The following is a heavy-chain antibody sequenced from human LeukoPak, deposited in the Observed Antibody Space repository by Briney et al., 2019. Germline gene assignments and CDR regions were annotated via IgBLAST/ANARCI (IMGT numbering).Heavy chain of an antibody. D-gene: IGHD2-2*01. CDR3: TRARPPICSSTSCYLRGPYYFDY. Sequence: GGSLRLSCTASGFTFGDYAMSWVRQAPGKGLEWVGFIRSKAYGGTTEYAASVKGRFTISRDDSKSIAYLQMNSLKTEDTAVYYCTRARPPICSSTSCYLRGPYYFDYWGQGTLVTVSS. CDR1: GFTFGDYA. CDR2: IRSKAYGGTT. J-gene: IGHJ4*02. V-gene: IGHV3-49*04.